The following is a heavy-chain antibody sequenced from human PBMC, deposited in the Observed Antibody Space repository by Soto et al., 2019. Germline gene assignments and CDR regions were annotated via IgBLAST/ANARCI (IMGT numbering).Heavy chain of an antibody. CDR2: ISGSGGST. CDR1: GFTFSSYA. V-gene: IGHV3-23*01. CDR3: AKAAPLAYCGGDCYYWYFDH. Sequence: GGSLRLSCADSGFTFSSYAMSWVRQAPGKGLEWVSAISGSGGSTYYADSVEGRFTISRDNTKNTLYLQMNRQRAEDTAVDYCAKAAPLAYCGGDCYYWYFDHWGRGTLVTVSS. J-gene: IGHJ2*01. D-gene: IGHD2-21*02.